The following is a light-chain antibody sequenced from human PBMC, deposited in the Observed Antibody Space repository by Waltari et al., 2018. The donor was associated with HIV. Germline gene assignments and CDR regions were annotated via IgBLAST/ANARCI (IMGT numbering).Light chain of an antibody. V-gene: IGKV1-9*01. CDR3: QHVSSYPRS. CDR1: QGISTY. Sequence: LQLTQSPSFVTASDGDRVIITCRASQGISTYLVWYQQRSGNPPELLIYAADTLRSGVPSWFSGLGSGTEFTLTISSLQPEDFATYFCQHVSSYPRSCGQGTKVEVK. CDR2: AAD. J-gene: IGKJ1*01.